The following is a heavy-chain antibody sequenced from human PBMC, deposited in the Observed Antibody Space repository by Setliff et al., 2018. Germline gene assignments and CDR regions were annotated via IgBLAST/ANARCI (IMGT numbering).Heavy chain of an antibody. CDR2: ITPLFGTT. V-gene: IGHV1-69*05. J-gene: IGHJ6*03. Sequence: GASVKVSCKASGGTFSNIGISWVRQAPGQGLEWMGGITPLFGTTNYAQEFQGRVTITTDESTNTAYMELSSLRSEDTAMYYFAREKVVVVSATSYHYYMDVWGKGTTVTVSS. CDR3: AREKVVVVSATSYHYYMDV. D-gene: IGHD2-15*01. CDR1: GGTFSNIG.